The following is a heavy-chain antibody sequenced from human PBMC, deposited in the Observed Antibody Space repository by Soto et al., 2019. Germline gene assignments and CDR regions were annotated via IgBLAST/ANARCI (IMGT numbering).Heavy chain of an antibody. V-gene: IGHV4-59*01. D-gene: IGHD5-12*01. CDR1: GGSISSDY. J-gene: IGHJ4*02. CDR2: IYYSGYT. Sequence: QVQLQESGPGLVKPSETLSLTCTVSGGSISSDYWSWFRQPPGKRLEWIGYIYYSGYTNYNPSLKSRVTISVATSKNHFSLELRSVTAADTAVYYCARDSVGSGYDWGQGTLVTVSS. CDR3: ARDSVGSGYD.